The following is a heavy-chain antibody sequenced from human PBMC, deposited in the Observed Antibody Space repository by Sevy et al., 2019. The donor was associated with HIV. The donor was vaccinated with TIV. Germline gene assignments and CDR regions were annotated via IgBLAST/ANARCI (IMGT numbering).Heavy chain of an antibody. Sequence: ASVKVSCKASGYTFTGYYMHWVRQAPGQGLEWMGWINPNSGGKNYAQRFQGRVTMTRDTSISTAYMELSRLRSDDTAVYYWARGAYCTHGVCYSITFDYWGQGTLVTVSS. V-gene: IGHV1-2*02. CDR2: INPNSGGK. CDR1: GYTFTGYY. D-gene: IGHD2-8*01. J-gene: IGHJ4*02. CDR3: ARGAYCTHGVCYSITFDY.